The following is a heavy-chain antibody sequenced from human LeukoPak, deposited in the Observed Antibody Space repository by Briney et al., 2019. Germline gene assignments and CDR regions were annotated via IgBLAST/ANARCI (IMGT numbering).Heavy chain of an antibody. CDR3: AREPDYGDYVGYFDY. D-gene: IGHD4-17*01. J-gene: IGHJ4*02. CDR1: GYTFTSYA. CDR2: INAGNGNT. Sequence: ASVKVSCKASGYTFTSYAMHWVRQAPGQRLEWMGWINAGNGNTKYSQKFQGRVTITRDTSASTAYMELSSLRSEDTAVYYCAREPDYGDYVGYFDYXXXXTXXXXSS. V-gene: IGHV1-3*01.